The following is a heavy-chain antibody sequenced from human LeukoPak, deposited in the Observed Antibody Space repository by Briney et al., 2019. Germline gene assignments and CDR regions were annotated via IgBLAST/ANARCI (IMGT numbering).Heavy chain of an antibody. Sequence: ASVKVSCKASGYTFTSYGIAWVRQAPGQGIQWMGWISANNGDTSYSQKLQGRVTMTTDTYTNTANMELRSLTSDDTAVYYCARDPPGLTLGSPGDYWGQGTLVIVSS. J-gene: IGHJ4*02. D-gene: IGHD3-16*01. CDR2: ISANNGDT. CDR1: GYTFTSYG. V-gene: IGHV1-18*01. CDR3: ARDPPGLTLGSPGDY.